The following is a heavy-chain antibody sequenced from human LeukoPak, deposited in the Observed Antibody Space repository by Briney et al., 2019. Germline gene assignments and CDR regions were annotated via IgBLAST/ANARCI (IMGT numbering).Heavy chain of an antibody. CDR1: GFTFTIYS. CDR3: ARDLYGDSLFDD. V-gene: IGHV3-21*01. CDR2: ISSSSSYI. Sequence: GGSLRLSCAASGFTFTIYSLNWVRQASGKGLEWVASISSSSSYINYADSVKGRFIISRDNANNSLYLQMNSLRAEDTAVYYCARDLYGDSLFDDWGQGTLVIVS. J-gene: IGHJ4*02. D-gene: IGHD4-17*01.